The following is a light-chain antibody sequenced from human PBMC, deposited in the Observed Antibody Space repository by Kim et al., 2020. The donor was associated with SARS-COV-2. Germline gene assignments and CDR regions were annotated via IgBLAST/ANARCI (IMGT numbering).Light chain of an antibody. V-gene: IGKV1-6*01. CDR1: QGIRND. J-gene: IGKJ2*01. CDR3: LQDYGYPRT. CDR2: AAS. Sequence: AIQMTQSPTSLSASVGDRVTITCRASQGIRNDLGWYQQKPGKAPKLLIYAASSLQSGVPSRFSGSGSDTDFTLTISSLQPEDFATHHCLQDYGYPRTCGQGTKLEIK.